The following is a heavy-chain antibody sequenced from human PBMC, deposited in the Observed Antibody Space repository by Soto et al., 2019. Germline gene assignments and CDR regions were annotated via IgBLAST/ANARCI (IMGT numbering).Heavy chain of an antibody. D-gene: IGHD2-2*01. CDR2: IKGDGSEE. V-gene: IGHV3-7*01. CDR1: GFTFSNFW. J-gene: IGHJ4*02. CDR3: AREGRGYCSSTTCPGI. Sequence: GGSLRLSCVGSGFTFSNFWMSWVRQAPGKGLEWVANIKGDGSEESYVDSVKGRFTISRDNAKKSLFLQMNSLRGEDTGIYYCAREGRGYCSSTTCPGIWGQGTLVTVSS.